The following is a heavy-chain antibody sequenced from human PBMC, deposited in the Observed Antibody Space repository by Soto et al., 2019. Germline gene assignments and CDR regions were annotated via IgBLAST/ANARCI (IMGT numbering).Heavy chain of an antibody. CDR1: GGSISSYY. J-gene: IGHJ4*02. V-gene: IGHV4-59*01. CDR2: IYYSGST. CDR3: ARGQGDNYFDY. D-gene: IGHD3-16*01. Sequence: SEPLSLTCTVSGGSISSYYWSWIRQPPGKGLEWIGYIYYSGSTNYNPSLKSRVTISVDTSKNQFSLKLSSVTAADTAVYYCARGQGDNYFDYWGQGTLVTVSS.